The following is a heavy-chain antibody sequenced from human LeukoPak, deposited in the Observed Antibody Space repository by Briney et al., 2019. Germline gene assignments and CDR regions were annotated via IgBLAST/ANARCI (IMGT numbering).Heavy chain of an antibody. D-gene: IGHD3-10*01. CDR1: GGSISSGSYY. CDR3: AREPVGYYGSGSYYNVGWFDP. Sequence: SETLSLTCTVSGGSISSGSYYWSWIRQPAGKGLEWIGRIYTSGSTNYNPSLKSRVTISVDTSKNQFSLKRSSVTAADTAVYYCAREPVGYYGSGSYYNVGWFDPWGQGTLVTVSS. CDR2: IYTSGST. V-gene: IGHV4-61*02. J-gene: IGHJ5*02.